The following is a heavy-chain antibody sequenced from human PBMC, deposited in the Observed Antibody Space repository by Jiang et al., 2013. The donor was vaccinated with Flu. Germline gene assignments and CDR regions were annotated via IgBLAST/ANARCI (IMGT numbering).Heavy chain of an antibody. J-gene: IGHJ3*02. CDR2: INPNSGGT. CDR1: GYTFTGYY. V-gene: IGHV1-2*02. CDR3: AGRLRTTVVTPFWGAFDI. D-gene: IGHD4-23*01. Sequence: GAEVKKPGASVKVSCKASGYTFTGYYMHWVRQAPGQGLEWMGWINPNSGGTNYAQKFQGRVTMTRDTSISTAYMELSRLRSDDTAVYYCAGRLRTTVVTPFWGAFDIWGQGTMVTVSS.